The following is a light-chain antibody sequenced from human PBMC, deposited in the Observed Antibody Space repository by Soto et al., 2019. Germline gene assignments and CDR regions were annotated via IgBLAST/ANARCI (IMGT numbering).Light chain of an antibody. J-gene: IGLJ1*01. CDR3: TSYTICRSRL. V-gene: IGLV2-14*01. Sequence: QSALTQPASGSGSPGQSITISCTGTISDVGTYNYVSWYQQHPGKAPKLIIHEVNNRPSGISDRFSGSKSGNTASLTISGLRAEDEADYYCTSYTICRSRLFGTGTKVTVL. CDR1: ISDVGTYNY. CDR2: EVN.